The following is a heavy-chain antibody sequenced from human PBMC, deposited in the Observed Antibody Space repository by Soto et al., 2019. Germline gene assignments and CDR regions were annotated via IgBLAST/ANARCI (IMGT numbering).Heavy chain of an antibody. CDR1: GFSVSSSY. CDR3: ATEGRPSGWYFDL. D-gene: IGHD3-10*01. J-gene: IGHJ2*01. V-gene: IGHV3-66*01. CDR2: FYSGGST. Sequence: PGGSLRLSCAASGFSVSSSYMSWVRQAPGKGLEGVSVFYSGGSTFYTDSVKGRFTISRDNSKNTLYLQMNSLRAEDTAVYYCATEGRPSGWYFDLWGRGTPVTVSS.